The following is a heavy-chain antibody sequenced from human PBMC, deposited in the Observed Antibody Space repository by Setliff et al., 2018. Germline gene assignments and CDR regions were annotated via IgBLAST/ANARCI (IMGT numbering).Heavy chain of an antibody. CDR3: ASRTTGPGGWFDF. CDR2: IYYSGTT. Sequence: LSLTCTVSGGSIINNNYYWGWIRQPPGKGLEWIGTIYYSGTTYYNPSLKSRVTISIDTSKNQFPLNLNSVTAADTAVYYCASRTTGPGGWFDFWGQGSLVTVS. CDR1: GGSIINNNYY. D-gene: IGHD1-1*01. V-gene: IGHV4-39*01. J-gene: IGHJ5*01.